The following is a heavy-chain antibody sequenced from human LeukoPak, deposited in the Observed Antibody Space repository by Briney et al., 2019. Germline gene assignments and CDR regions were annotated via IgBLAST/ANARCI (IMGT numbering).Heavy chain of an antibody. CDR3: ARGLVGFYCSGGSCLDY. J-gene: IGHJ4*02. CDR2: ILPILGIA. Sequence: SVKVSCNASGGTFSSYTISWVRHPPGQGLEWMGRILPILGIANYAQKFQRRVTITADKSASTAYMELSSLRSEDTAVYYCARGLVGFYCSGGSCLDYWGQGTLVTVSS. CDR1: GGTFSSYT. V-gene: IGHV1-69*02. D-gene: IGHD2-15*01.